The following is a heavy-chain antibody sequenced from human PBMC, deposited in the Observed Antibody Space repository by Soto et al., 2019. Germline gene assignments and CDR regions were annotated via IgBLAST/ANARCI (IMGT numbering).Heavy chain of an antibody. Sequence: ASVKVSCKASGGTFSSYAISWVRQAPGQRLEWMGGINASNGKTNYSQKFQGRVTITRDTSASTAYMELSSLRSEDTAVYYCARRVGGFGSGYNWFDPWGQGTLVTVSS. CDR2: INASNGKT. CDR3: ARRVGGFGSGYNWFDP. D-gene: IGHD3-10*01. V-gene: IGHV1-3*01. J-gene: IGHJ5*02. CDR1: GGTFSSYA.